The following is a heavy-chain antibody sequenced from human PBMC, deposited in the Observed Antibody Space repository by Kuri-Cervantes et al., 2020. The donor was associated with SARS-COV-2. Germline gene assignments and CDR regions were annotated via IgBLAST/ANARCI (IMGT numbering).Heavy chain of an antibody. D-gene: IGHD6-25*01. CDR2: IKEDGSQR. V-gene: IGHV3-7*01. J-gene: IGHJ4*02. CDR1: GFTFSGYW. CDR3: ASLGSGKGAIDY. Sequence: GESLKISCAASGFTFSGYWMTWVRQAPGKGLEWVANIKEDGSQRYYADSVKGRFTISRDNANSSLYLQMNYLGAGDTALYYCASLGSGKGAIDYWGQGTLVTVSS.